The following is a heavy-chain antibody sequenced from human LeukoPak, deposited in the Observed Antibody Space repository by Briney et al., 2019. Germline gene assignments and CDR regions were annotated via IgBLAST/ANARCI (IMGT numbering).Heavy chain of an antibody. CDR1: GFTFSSSA. CDR3: ARDIGYSGYDYHPNFDY. Sequence: GGSLRLSCAASGFTFSSSAMHWVRQAPGRGLEGVAVISYDGSNKYYADSVKGRFTISRDNSKNTLYLQMNSLRAEDTAVYYCARDIGYSGYDYHPNFDYWGQGTLVTVSS. J-gene: IGHJ4*02. D-gene: IGHD5-12*01. V-gene: IGHV3-30-3*01. CDR2: ISYDGSNK.